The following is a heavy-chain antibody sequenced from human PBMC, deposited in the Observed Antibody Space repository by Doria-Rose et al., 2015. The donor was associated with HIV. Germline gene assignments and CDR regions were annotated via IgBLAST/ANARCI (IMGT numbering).Heavy chain of an antibody. Sequence: EVQLQQSGAELVRPGASVTLSCKASGYRFTDYEMHWVKQTPVHGLEWIGSIDPDTGDTAHNQNFKGKATLTADKSSDTAYLALRSLTSEDSAVYYCSRERTWYGTFYALDYWAQGTSVTVSS. CDR2: IDPDTGDT. V-gene: IGHV1-69-2*01. D-gene: IGHD3-16*01. CDR1: GYRFTDYE. CDR3: SRERTWYGTFYALDY. J-gene: IGHJ4*01.